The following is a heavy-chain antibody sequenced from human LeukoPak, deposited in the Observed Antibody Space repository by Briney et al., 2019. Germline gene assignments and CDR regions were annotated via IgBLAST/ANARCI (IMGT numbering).Heavy chain of an antibody. D-gene: IGHD5-12*01. CDR3: AREYSGYAYY. V-gene: IGHV1-69*13. Sequence: SVKVSCEASGGTFSSDAISWVRQAPGQGLEWMGGIIPIFGTANYAQKFQGRVTITADESTSTAYMELSSLRSEDTAVYYCAREYSGYAYYWGQGTLVTVSS. J-gene: IGHJ4*02. CDR1: GGTFSSDA. CDR2: IIPIFGTA.